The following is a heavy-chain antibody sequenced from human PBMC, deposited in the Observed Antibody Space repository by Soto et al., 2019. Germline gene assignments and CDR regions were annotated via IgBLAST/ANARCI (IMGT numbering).Heavy chain of an antibody. V-gene: IGHV3-21*01. D-gene: IGHD3-3*01. Sequence: EVQLVESGGGLVKPGGSLRLSCAASGFTFSSYSMNWVRQAPGKGLEWVSSISSSSSYIYYADSVKGRFTISRDNAKNSLYQQLNSLRAEDTAVYYCASERDYDFPYYFDYWGQGTLVTVSS. CDR3: ASERDYDFPYYFDY. CDR2: ISSSSSYI. CDR1: GFTFSSYS. J-gene: IGHJ4*02.